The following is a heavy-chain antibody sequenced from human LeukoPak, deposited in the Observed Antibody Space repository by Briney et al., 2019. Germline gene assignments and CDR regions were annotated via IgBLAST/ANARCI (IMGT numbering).Heavy chain of an antibody. CDR3: AKDWLYSSGWYEGGAFDY. CDR2: ISGSGGST. J-gene: IGHJ4*02. Sequence: PGGSLRLSCAASGFTFSSYAMSWVRQAPGKGLEWVSAISGSGGSTYYADSVKGRFTISRDNSKNTLYLQMNSLRAEDTAVYHCAKDWLYSSGWYEGGAFDYWGQGTLVTVSS. CDR1: GFTFSSYA. V-gene: IGHV3-23*01. D-gene: IGHD6-19*01.